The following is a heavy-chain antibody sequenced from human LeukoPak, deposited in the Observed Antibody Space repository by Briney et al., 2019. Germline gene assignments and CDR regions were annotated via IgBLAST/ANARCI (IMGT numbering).Heavy chain of an antibody. V-gene: IGHV4-59*01. D-gene: IGHD3-10*01. CDR3: ARGPPGGQFDP. Sequence: PSETLSLTCTVSGGPIISYYWSWIRQPPGKGLEWIGYIYYSGSTNYNPSLKSRVTISVDTSKNQFSLKLSSVTAADTAVYYCARGPPGGQFDPWGQGTLVTVSS. CDR2: IYYSGST. CDR1: GGPIISYY. J-gene: IGHJ5*02.